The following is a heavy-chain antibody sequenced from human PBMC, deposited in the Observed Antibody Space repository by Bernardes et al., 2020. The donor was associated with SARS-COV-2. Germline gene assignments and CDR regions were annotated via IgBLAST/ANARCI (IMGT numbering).Heavy chain of an antibody. CDR1: GGSISSGDYY. V-gene: IGHV4-30-4*01. CDR2: IYYSGST. J-gene: IGHJ4*02. D-gene: IGHD2-8*01. Sequence: SETLSLTCTVSGGSISSGDYYWSWIRQPPGKGLEWIGYIYYSGSTYYNPSLKSRVTISVDTSKNQFSLKLSSVTAADTAVYYCAREGRVGMLLTNPIDYWGQGTLVTVSS. CDR3: AREGRVGMLLTNPIDY.